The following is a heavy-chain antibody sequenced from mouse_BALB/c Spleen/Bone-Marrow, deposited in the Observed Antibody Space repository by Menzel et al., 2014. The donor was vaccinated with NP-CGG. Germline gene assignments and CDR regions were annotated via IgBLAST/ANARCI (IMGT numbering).Heavy chain of an antibody. CDR1: DYTFTSYW. CDR2: IDPRTANT. V-gene: IGHV1-7*01. Sequence: VKLQQSGAELAKPGASVKMSCTVSDYTFTSYWIHWVKQRPGQGLEWIGYIDPRTANTEYSQKFKDKATLTADKFSSTAYMQMSSLTADDSAVYYCARYWDAYWGQGTLVTVSA. D-gene: IGHD4-1*01. J-gene: IGHJ3*01. CDR3: ARYWDAY.